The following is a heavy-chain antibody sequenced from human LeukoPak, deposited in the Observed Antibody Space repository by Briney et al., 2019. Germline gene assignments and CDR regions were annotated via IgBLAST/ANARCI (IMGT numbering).Heavy chain of an antibody. CDR3: ARVGILFYGMDV. Sequence: SETLSLTCTVSGGSISSYYWSWIRQPPGKGLEWIGYIYYSGSTNYNPSLKSRVTISVDTSKNQFSLKLSSVTAADTAVYYCARVGILFYGMDVWGQGTTVTVSS. V-gene: IGHV4-59*01. J-gene: IGHJ6*02. D-gene: IGHD2-15*01. CDR1: GGSISSYY. CDR2: IYYSGST.